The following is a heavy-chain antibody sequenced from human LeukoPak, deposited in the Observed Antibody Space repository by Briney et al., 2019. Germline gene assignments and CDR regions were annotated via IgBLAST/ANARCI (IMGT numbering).Heavy chain of an antibody. CDR1: GYTFTSYG. J-gene: IGHJ6*02. V-gene: IGHV1-18*01. D-gene: IGHD6-6*01. CDR3: ARVGDKMQYSYYGMDV. Sequence: GASVKVSCKASGYTFTSYGISWVRQAPGQGLEWMGWISAYNGNTNYAQKLQGRVTMTTDTSTSTAYMELRSLRSDGTAVYYCARVGDKMQYSYYGMDVWGQGTTVTVSS. CDR2: ISAYNGNT.